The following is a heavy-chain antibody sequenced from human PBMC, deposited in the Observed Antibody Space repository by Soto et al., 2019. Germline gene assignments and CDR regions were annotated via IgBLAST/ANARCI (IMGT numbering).Heavy chain of an antibody. D-gene: IGHD6-25*01. V-gene: IGHV1-8*01. J-gene: IGHJ4*02. CDR1: GFPFTSLD. CDR2: MTPSGYI. Sequence: QVQLVQSGAEVRKPGPSVKVSCKASGFPFTSLDINWVRQAPGQGLEWVGYMTPSGYIGFAQKFRGRVSMTRDASTSTVSMELSSLRSDDTAVYYCARYQEAAAFNDWGQGTLVTVSS. CDR3: ARYQEAAAFND.